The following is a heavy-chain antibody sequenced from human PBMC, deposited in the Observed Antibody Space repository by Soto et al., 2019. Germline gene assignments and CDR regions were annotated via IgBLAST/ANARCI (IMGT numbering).Heavy chain of an antibody. CDR2: ISAYNGNT. J-gene: IGHJ6*02. CDR1: GYTFISYG. Sequence: QVQLVQSGGEVKKPGASVKVSCKASGYTFISYGFSWVRQAPGQGLEWMGWISAYNGNTNYAQNLQDRVTMTTDTTTSTSYMELRSLRSDDTAVYYCARDRDIVVVPAAISNYYYGMDVWGQGTTVTVSS. V-gene: IGHV1-18*04. CDR3: ARDRDIVVVPAAISNYYYGMDV. D-gene: IGHD2-2*02.